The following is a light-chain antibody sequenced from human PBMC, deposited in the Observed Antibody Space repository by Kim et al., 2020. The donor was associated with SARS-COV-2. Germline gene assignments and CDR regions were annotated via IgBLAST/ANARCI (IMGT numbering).Light chain of an antibody. CDR3: SSYTSSSTPYV. J-gene: IGLJ1*01. Sequence: RPITISCTGTSSDVGGYNYVSWYQQHPGKAPKLMIYDVSNRPSGVSNRFSGSKSGNTASLTISGLQAEDEADYYCSSYTSSSTPYVFGTGTKVT. CDR2: DVS. CDR1: SSDVGGYNY. V-gene: IGLV2-14*03.